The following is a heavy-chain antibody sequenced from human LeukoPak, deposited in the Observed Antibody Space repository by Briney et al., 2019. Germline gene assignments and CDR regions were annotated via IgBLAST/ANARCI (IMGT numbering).Heavy chain of an antibody. CDR1: GFPFSSYW. V-gene: IGHV3-7*03. CDR2: IKQDGSKK. CDR3: ARNNGMDV. J-gene: IGHJ6*02. Sequence: GGSLRLSCVASGFPFSSYWMTWVRQAPGKGLEWVANIKQDGSKKSYVDSVKGRFTISRDNAKNSLYLQMNSLRAEDTALYHCARNNGMDVWGQGTTVIVSS.